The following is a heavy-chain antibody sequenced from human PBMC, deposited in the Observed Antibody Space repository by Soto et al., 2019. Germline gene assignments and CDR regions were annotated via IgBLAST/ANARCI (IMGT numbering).Heavy chain of an antibody. J-gene: IGHJ4*02. V-gene: IGHV4-59*01. CDR3: AXVYTGGHLDQ. CDR1: GDSIVNYY. CDR2: IHHSGNI. D-gene: IGHD2-2*02. Sequence: SETLSLTCTVSGDSIVNYYWSWVRQPPGNGLEWIGYIHHSGNIDYNPSLRGRATMSLDTSKNQLSLKLTSVTAADTAVYYCAXVYTGGHLDQWGQGTQVTAPQ.